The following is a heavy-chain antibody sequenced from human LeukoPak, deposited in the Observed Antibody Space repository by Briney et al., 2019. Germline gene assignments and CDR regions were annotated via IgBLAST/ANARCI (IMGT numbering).Heavy chain of an antibody. CDR2: INPNSGGT. D-gene: IGHD1-26*01. CDR3: AREVQESGSYRVRYDAFDI. CDR1: GYTFTGYY. Sequence: ASVKVSCKASGYTFTGYYMHWVRQAPGQGLEWMGWINPNSGGTNYAQKFQGRVTMTRDTSISTAYMELSRLRSDDTAVYYCAREVQESGSYRVRYDAFDIWGQGTMVTVSS. V-gene: IGHV1-2*02. J-gene: IGHJ3*02.